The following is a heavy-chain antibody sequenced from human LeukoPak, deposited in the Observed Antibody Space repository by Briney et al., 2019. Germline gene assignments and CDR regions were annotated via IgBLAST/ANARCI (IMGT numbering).Heavy chain of an antibody. CDR3: ARGDFNDYGDYVDALDI. J-gene: IGHJ3*02. CDR1: GFTFSSYW. Sequence: GGSLRLSCAASGFTFSSYWRSWVRQAPGKGLEWVANIKQDGSEKYYVDSVKGRFTISRDNAKNSLYLQMNSLRAEDTAVYYCARGDFNDYGDYVDALDIWGQGTMVTVSS. V-gene: IGHV3-7*01. CDR2: IKQDGSEK. D-gene: IGHD4-17*01.